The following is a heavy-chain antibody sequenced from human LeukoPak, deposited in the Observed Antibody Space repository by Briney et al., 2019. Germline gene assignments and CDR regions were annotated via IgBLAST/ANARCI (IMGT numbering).Heavy chain of an antibody. Sequence: SETLSLTCTVSGDSISSSSYYWGWIRQPPGKGLEWIGEINHSGSTNYNPSLKSRVTISVDTSKNQFSLKLSSVTAADTAVYYCATTIAVAGINNWFDPWGQGTLVTVSS. V-gene: IGHV4-39*07. CDR2: INHSGST. D-gene: IGHD6-19*01. J-gene: IGHJ5*02. CDR1: GDSISSSSYY. CDR3: ATTIAVAGINNWFDP.